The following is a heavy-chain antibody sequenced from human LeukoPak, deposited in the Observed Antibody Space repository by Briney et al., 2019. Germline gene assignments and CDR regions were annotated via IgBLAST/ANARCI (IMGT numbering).Heavy chain of an antibody. CDR2: IYYSGST. CDR3: ARVRRYYYYMDV. V-gene: IGHV4-59*01. CDR1: GGSISSYY. J-gene: IGHJ6*03. Sequence: SETVSLTCTVSGGSISSYYCSWIRQPPGKGLEWIGYIYYSGSTNYNPSLKSRVTISVDTSKNQFSLKLSSVTAADTAVYYCARVRRYYYYMDVWGKGTTVTVSS.